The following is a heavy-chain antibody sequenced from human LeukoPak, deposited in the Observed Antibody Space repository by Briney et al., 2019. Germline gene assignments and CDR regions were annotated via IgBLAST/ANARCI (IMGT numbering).Heavy chain of an antibody. CDR3: ALIGLDSSGYYYDYLDY. J-gene: IGHJ4*02. D-gene: IGHD3-22*01. Sequence: GGSLRLSCAASGFTFKNYWMHWVRQAPGKGLVWVSRIDSDGSSTNYADSVKGRFTISRDNAKDTLYLQMNSLRAEDTAVYYCALIGLDSSGYYYDYLDYWGQGTLVTVSS. V-gene: IGHV3-74*01. CDR1: GFTFKNYW. CDR2: IDSDGSST.